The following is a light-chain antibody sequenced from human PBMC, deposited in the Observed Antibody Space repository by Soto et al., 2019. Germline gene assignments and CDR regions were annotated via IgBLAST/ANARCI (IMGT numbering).Light chain of an antibody. V-gene: IGKV3-20*01. CDR3: QQYGNSPGYT. J-gene: IGKJ2*01. Sequence: EIVLTQSPGTLSLSPGERATLSCRASQSVSSSYLAWYQQKPGQAPRLLIYGASSRATGIPDRFSGSGSGALFTLAIIRLEPDDFAAYYCQQYGNSPGYTLGQGTMLEIK. CDR1: QSVSSSY. CDR2: GAS.